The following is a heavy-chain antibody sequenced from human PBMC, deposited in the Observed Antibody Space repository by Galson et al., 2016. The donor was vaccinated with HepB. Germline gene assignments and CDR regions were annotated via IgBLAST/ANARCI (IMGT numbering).Heavy chain of an antibody. V-gene: IGHV3-23*01. CDR3: GKHGGFDY. CDR1: GFSFSNSG. Sequence: SLRLSCAASGFSFSNSGMSWVRQAPGRGLEWVSGITCGGDATHYADFVKGRFTISRDNSKNTLYLYMNNLTAGDTAIYYCGKHGGFDYWGQGALVTVSS. CDR2: ITCGGDAT. J-gene: IGHJ4*02. D-gene: IGHD3-16*01.